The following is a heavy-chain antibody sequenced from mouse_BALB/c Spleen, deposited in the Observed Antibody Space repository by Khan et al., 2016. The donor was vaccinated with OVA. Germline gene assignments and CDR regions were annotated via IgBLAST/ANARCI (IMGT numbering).Heavy chain of an antibody. CDR3: AREGNYYFDY. D-gene: IGHD2-1*01. Sequence: VQLQQSGPELEKPGASVKISCKASGYSFTGYNLNWVKQSTGETLEWIGNIDPYDGGTSNNQKFKGKATLTVDKSSSTAYMQLKSLTSEDSAVYYCAREGNYYFDYGGQGTTLTVAS. J-gene: IGHJ2*01. CDR2: IDPYDGGT. CDR1: GYSFTGYN. V-gene: IGHV1S135*01.